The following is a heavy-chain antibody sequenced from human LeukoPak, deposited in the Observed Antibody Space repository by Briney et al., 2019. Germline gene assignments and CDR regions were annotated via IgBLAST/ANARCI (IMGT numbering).Heavy chain of an antibody. J-gene: IGHJ4*02. V-gene: IGHV3-7*01. Sequence: EWVANIKEDGSAKYYVDSVKGRFTISRDNAKNSLYLQMNSLRAEDTAVYYCARGGTQSPTDWGPGTLVTVSS. CDR2: IKEDGSAK. CDR3: ARGGTQSPTD.